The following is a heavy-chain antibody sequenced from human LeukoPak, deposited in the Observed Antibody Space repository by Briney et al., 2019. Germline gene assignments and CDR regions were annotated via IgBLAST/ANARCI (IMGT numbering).Heavy chain of an antibody. CDR1: GGSFSGYY. J-gene: IGHJ4*02. CDR2: INHSGST. V-gene: IGHV4-34*01. CDR3: ARVGGLRGYSYGPFDY. Sequence: PSETLSLTCAVYGGSFSGYYWSWIRQPPGKGLEWIGEINHSGSTNYNPSLKSRVTISVDTSKNQFPLKLSSVTAADTAVYYCARVGGLRGYSYGPFDYWGQGTLVTVSS. D-gene: IGHD5-18*01.